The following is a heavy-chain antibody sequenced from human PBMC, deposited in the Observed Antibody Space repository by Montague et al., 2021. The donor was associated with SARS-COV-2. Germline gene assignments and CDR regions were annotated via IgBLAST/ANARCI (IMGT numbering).Heavy chain of an antibody. CDR1: GFTFGDYA. CDR3: ARDTRSEYFDFLTGYYKGVFFDY. D-gene: IGHD3-9*01. J-gene: IGHJ4*02. CDR2: INWNGGST. Sequence: LRLSCAASGFTFGDYAMSRVRQAPGKGLEWVSGINWNGGSTGSADSVKGRFTISRDNAKNSLYLQMNSLRAEDTALYYCARDTRSEYFDFLTGYYKGVFFDYWGQGTLVTVSS. V-gene: IGHV3-20*04.